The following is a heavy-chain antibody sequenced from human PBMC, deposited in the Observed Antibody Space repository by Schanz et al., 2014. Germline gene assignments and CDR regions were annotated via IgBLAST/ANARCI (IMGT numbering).Heavy chain of an antibody. CDR3: ATETYSSSWCFDY. D-gene: IGHD6-13*01. J-gene: IGHJ4*02. CDR1: GFTFSSYG. Sequence: VQLVESGGGLIQPGGSLRLSCAVSGFTFSSYGMHWVRQAPGKGLEWVALISYDGSNKHYADSVKGRFTISRDNAKNSVFLQMNGLRDEDTAVYYCATETYSSSWCFDYWGQGTLVTVSS. V-gene: IGHV3-30*03. CDR2: ISYDGSNK.